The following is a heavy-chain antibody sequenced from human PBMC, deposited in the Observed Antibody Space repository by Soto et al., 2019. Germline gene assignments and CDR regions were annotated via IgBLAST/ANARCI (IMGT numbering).Heavy chain of an antibody. J-gene: IGHJ6*02. D-gene: IGHD1-26*01. CDR1: RFTFSSYA. CDR3: ASGRGRSFYYGMDV. V-gene: IGHV3-23*01. CDR2: ISGSGDST. Sequence: EVQLLESGGGLVQPGGSLRLSCAASRFTFSSYAMTWVRQAPGKGLEWVSAISGSGDSTYYAGSVKGRFTISRDNSKNTLYLQMNSLRAEDTAVYYCASGRGRSFYYGMDVWGQGTTVRLL.